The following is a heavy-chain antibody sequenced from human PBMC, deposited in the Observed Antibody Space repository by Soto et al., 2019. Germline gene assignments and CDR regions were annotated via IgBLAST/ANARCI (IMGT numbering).Heavy chain of an antibody. CDR1: GFTLSNYG. V-gene: IGHV3-30*18. J-gene: IGHJ4*02. CDR2: ISSDGGTA. D-gene: IGHD2-21*01. CDR3: AKEMVVNPFDS. Sequence: QVQLVESGGGVVQPGGSLRLSCAVSGFTLSNYGMSWVRQAPGKGLEWVAVISSDGGTAHYADSVRGRFTVSRDNSKNTIYLQMNSLRAEDTAVYYCAKEMVVNPFDSWGQGTLVTVSS.